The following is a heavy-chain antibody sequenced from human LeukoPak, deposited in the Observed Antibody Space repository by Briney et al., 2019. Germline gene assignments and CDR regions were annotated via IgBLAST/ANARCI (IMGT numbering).Heavy chain of an antibody. CDR1: GFTFSSYW. Sequence: GGSLRLSCAASGFTFSSYWMHWVRQAPGKGLVWVSRINSDGSSTSYADSVKGRFTISRDNSKNTLYLQMNSLRVDDTAVYYCARLGSGYNAYAPFDHWGQGTLVTVSS. CDR3: ARLGSGYNAYAPFDH. J-gene: IGHJ4*02. D-gene: IGHD5-12*01. CDR2: INSDGSST. V-gene: IGHV3-74*01.